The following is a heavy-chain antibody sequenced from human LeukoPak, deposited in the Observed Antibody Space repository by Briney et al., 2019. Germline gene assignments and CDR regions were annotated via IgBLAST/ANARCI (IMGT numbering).Heavy chain of an antibody. V-gene: IGHV3-7*01. Sequence: PGGSLRLSCVASGFTFSSYWMSWVRQAPGKGLEWVANMKIEGSEEYYVDSVKGRFTISRDNAKNSLYLQMNSLRVDDTAVYYCTRWAPYCSSGSCYSWFDPWGQGTLVTVSS. J-gene: IGHJ5*02. CDR1: GFTFSSYW. CDR2: MKIEGSEE. D-gene: IGHD2-15*01. CDR3: TRWAPYCSSGSCYSWFDP.